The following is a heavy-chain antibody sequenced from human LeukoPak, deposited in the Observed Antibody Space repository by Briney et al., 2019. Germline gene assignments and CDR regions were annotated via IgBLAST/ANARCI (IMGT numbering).Heavy chain of an antibody. D-gene: IGHD2-15*01. Sequence: PGGSLRLSCAASGFTFSSYSMNWVRQAPGKGLEWVSSISSSSSYIYYADSVKGRFTISRDNAKNSLYPQMNSLRAEDTAVYYCARGAVVVAATTSDAFDIWGQGTMVTVSS. V-gene: IGHV3-21*01. CDR1: GFTFSSYS. CDR3: ARGAVVVAATTSDAFDI. J-gene: IGHJ3*02. CDR2: ISSSSSYI.